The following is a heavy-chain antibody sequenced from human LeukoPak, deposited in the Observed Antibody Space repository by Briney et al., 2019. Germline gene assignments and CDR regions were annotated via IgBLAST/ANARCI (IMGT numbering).Heavy chain of an antibody. CDR1: GYTFTDYY. CDR3: AREDDYNCLDY. Sequence: ASVKVSCKASGYTFTDYYMHWVRQAPGQGLEWMGWINPDSGGTNYAQNFQGRVTMTRDTSISTAYMELSRLRSDDTAVYYCAREDDYNCLDYWGQGTLVTVSS. CDR2: INPDSGGT. D-gene: IGHD5-24*01. J-gene: IGHJ4*02. V-gene: IGHV1-2*02.